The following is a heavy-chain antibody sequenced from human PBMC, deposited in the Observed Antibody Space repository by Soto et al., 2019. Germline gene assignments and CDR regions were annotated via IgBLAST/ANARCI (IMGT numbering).Heavy chain of an antibody. D-gene: IGHD6-19*01. J-gene: IGHJ4*02. CDR3: TTDRGPPISVAGYLYWNFDY. CDR1: GFTFSDAW. V-gene: IGHV3-15*01. Sequence: GGSLRLSCAASGFTFSDAWMSWVRQAPGKGLEWVGRIKSKTSGETTDYAAPVKGRFTLSRDDSKNTLYLQMDSLKTEDTAVYYCTTDRGPPISVAGYLYWNFDYWGQGALVTVSS. CDR2: IKSKTSGETT.